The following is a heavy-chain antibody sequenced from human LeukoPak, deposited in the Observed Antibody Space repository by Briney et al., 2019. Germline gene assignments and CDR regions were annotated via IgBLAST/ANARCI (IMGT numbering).Heavy chain of an antibody. Sequence: SETLSLTCTVSGGSISSSSYSWGWIRQPPGKGLEWIGSIYYSGSTYYNPSLKSRVTISVDTSKNQFSLKLSSVTAADTAVYYCARLSSSWPLYYFDYWGQGTLVTVSS. CDR1: GGSISSSSYS. CDR2: IYYSGST. J-gene: IGHJ4*02. CDR3: ARLSSSWPLYYFDY. V-gene: IGHV4-39*01. D-gene: IGHD6-13*01.